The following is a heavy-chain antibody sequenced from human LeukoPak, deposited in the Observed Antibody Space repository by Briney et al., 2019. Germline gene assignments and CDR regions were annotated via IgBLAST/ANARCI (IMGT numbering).Heavy chain of an antibody. D-gene: IGHD2-2*02. CDR2: IIPILGIA. CDR3: ARGDCSSTRCYTLWFAP. V-gene: IGHV1-69*04. Sequence: ASVRVSCEVSRGTLRIYSISWVREAPGQGLECGGRIIPILGIANYTQRFQGRVTITADKPTSTAYMGLSSLRSEDTAVYYCARGDCSSTRCYTLWFAPCGQGTLVTVSS. CDR1: RGTLRIYS. J-gene: IGHJ5*02.